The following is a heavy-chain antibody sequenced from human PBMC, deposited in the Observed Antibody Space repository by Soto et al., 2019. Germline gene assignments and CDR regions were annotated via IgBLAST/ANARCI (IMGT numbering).Heavy chain of an antibody. D-gene: IGHD3-3*01. V-gene: IGHV3-23*01. J-gene: IGHJ4*02. CDR3: AKDSADFWSGYPPGYFDY. CDR1: GFTFSSYA. Sequence: GGSLRLSCAASGFTFSSYAMSWVRQAPGKGLEWVSAISGSGGSTYYADSVKGRFTISRDNSKNTLYLQMNSLRAEDTAVYYCAKDSADFWSGYPPGYFDYWGQGTLVTVSS. CDR2: ISGSGGST.